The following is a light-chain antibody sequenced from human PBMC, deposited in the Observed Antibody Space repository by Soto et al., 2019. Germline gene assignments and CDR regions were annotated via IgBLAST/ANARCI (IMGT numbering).Light chain of an antibody. Sequence: QSALTQPPSVSGSPEQSVTISCTGTSSNVGSYNRVSWYQQPRGTAPKLMIYELSNRPSGVPERFSGSKSGNTASLTISGLQAEDEADYYCSSYTSNRTFVVFGGGTMLTVL. V-gene: IGLV2-18*02. CDR1: SSNVGSYNR. CDR3: SSYTSNRTFVV. CDR2: ELS. J-gene: IGLJ2*01.